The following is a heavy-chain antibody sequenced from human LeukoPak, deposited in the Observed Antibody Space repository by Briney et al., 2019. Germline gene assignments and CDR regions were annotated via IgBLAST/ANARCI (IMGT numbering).Heavy chain of an antibody. J-gene: IGHJ4*02. CDR3: ARDGYYGSGFDY. Sequence: GGSLRLSCAASGFTVSSNYMSWVREAPGKGLEWVSVIYSGGSTYYADSVKGRFTISRDNSKNTLYLQMNSLRAEDTAVYYCARDGYYGSGFDYWGQGTLVTVSS. V-gene: IGHV3-53*01. D-gene: IGHD3-10*01. CDR2: IYSGGST. CDR1: GFTVSSNY.